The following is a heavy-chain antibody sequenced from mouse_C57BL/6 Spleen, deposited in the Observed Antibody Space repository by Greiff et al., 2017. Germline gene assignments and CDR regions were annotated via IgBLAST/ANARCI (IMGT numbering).Heavy chain of an antibody. CDR2: IYPGDGDT. Sequence: QIQLQQSGPELVKPGASVKISCKASGYAFSSSWMNWVKQRPGKGLEWIGRIYPGDGDTNYNGKFKGKATLTADKSSSTAYMQLSSLTSEDSAVYFCASPYDYDGAMGYWGQGTSVTVSS. D-gene: IGHD2-4*01. CDR3: ASPYDYDGAMGY. CDR1: GYAFSSSW. J-gene: IGHJ4*01. V-gene: IGHV1-82*01.